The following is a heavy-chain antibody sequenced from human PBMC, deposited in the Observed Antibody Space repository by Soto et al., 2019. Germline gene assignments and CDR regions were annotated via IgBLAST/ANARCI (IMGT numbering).Heavy chain of an antibody. CDR3: AIDILPSDYVWGSYRFDF. D-gene: IGHD3-16*02. Sequence: GGSLRLSCAASGFTFSSYAMSWVRQAPGKGLEWVSAISGSGGSTYYADSVKGRFTISRDNSKNTLYLQMNSLRAEDTAVYYCAIDILPSDYVWGSYRFDFRGQGTPVTVSS. CDR2: ISGSGGST. J-gene: IGHJ4*02. V-gene: IGHV3-23*01. CDR1: GFTFSSYA.